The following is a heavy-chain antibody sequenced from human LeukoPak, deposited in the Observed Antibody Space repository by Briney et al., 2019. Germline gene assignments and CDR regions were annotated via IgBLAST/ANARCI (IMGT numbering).Heavy chain of an antibody. J-gene: IGHJ4*02. CDR3: AKDRVEGKQWLAQFDS. CDR2: ISYDGSNK. V-gene: IGHV3-30*18. D-gene: IGHD6-19*01. CDR1: GFTFSSYA. Sequence: GGSLRLSCAASGFTFSSYAMSWVRQAPGKGLEWVAVISYDGSNKYYGDSVKGRFTISRDNSKSTLYLQTNTLRVEDAAVYYCAKDRVEGKQWLAQFDSWGQGTLVTVSS.